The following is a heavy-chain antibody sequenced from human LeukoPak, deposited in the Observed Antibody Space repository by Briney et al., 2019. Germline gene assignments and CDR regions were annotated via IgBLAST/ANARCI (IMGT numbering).Heavy chain of an antibody. D-gene: IGHD4-11*01. CDR3: ARGLYDYSFDY. J-gene: IGHJ4*02. V-gene: IGHV4-34*01. Sequence: SETLSLTCTVSGGSISSYYWSWIRQPPGKGLEWIGEINHSGSTNYNPSLKSRVTISVDTSKNQFSLKLSSVTAADTAVYYCARGLYDYSFDYWGQGTLVTVSS. CDR2: INHSGST. CDR1: GGSISSYY.